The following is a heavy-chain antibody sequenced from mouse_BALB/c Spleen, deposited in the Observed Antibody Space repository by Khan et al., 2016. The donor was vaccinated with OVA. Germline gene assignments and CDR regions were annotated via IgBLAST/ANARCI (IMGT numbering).Heavy chain of an antibody. V-gene: IGHV3-2*02. CDR2: ISYSGST. CDR3: ARQNYYGYAMDY. CDR1: GYSITSDYA. Sequence: EVQLQESGPGLVKPSQSLSLTYTVTGYSITSDYAWNWIRQFPGNKLEWMGYISYSGSTSYNPSLKSRISITRDTSKNQFFLQLTSVTTEDTATYYCARQNYYGYAMDYWGQGTSVTVSS. J-gene: IGHJ4*01. D-gene: IGHD1-1*01.